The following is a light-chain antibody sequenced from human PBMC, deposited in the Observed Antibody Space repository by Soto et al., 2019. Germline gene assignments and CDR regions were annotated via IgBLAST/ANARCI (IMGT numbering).Light chain of an antibody. CDR3: HQYNNWPRT. CDR2: GAS. V-gene: IGKV3-15*01. J-gene: IGKJ1*01. Sequence: EIVMTQSPATLSVSPGERATLSCRASQNVNSNLAWYQQKPGQAPRLLIFGASTRATGIPARFSDSGSETEFTLTISSLQSADFAVYYCHQYNNWPRTFGQGTKVEIK. CDR1: QNVNSN.